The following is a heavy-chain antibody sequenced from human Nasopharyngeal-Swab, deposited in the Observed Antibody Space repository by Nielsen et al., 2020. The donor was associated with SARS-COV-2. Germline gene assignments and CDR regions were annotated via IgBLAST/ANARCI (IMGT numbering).Heavy chain of an antibody. CDR2: IYHSGST. Sequence: SETLSLTCAGSGGSISSSNWWSWVRQPPGKGLEWIGEIYHSGSTNYNPSLKSRVTISVDKSKNQFSLKLSSVTAADTAVYYCARDSSGWVYGMDVWGQGTTVTVSS. CDR3: ARDSSGWVYGMDV. CDR1: GGSISSSNW. D-gene: IGHD6-19*01. V-gene: IGHV4-4*02. J-gene: IGHJ6*02.